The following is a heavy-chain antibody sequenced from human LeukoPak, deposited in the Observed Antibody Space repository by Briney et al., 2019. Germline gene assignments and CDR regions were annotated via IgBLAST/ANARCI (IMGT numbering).Heavy chain of an antibody. CDR3: ARNPRDGHTFDY. CDR1: GGSINSINW. V-gene: IGHV4-4*02. J-gene: IGHJ4*02. CDR2: MYHTGGF. Sequence: SETLSLACAVSGGSINSINWWSWVRQPPGQGLEWIGEMYHTGGFNYNPSLKSRVTISLDKSQNQFSLRLSSVTAADTAVYYCARNPRDGHTFDYWGQGTLVTVSS.